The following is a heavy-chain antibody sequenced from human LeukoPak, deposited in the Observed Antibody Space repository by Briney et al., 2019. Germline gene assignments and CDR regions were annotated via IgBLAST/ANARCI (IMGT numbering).Heavy chain of an antibody. CDR3: ARVVPMYSSDWYDDY. CDR2: IYYSGST. J-gene: IGHJ4*02. D-gene: IGHD6-19*01. CDR1: GGSISSSSYY. Sequence: PSETLSLTCTVSGGSISSSSYYWGWIRQPPGKGLEWIGTIYYSGSTYYNPSLKSRVTISVDTSKNQFSLKLSSVTTADTAVYYCARVVPMYSSDWYDDYWGQGTLVTVSS. V-gene: IGHV4-39*01.